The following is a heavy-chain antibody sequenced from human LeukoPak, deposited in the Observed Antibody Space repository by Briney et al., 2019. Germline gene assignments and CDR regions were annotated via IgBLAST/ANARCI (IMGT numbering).Heavy chain of an antibody. CDR3: ATAPSLRWYQFDS. D-gene: IGHD4-23*01. J-gene: IGHJ4*02. Sequence: GGSLRLSCAASGFSFSRFPMHWVRQAPGKGLEWVAVLSYDGSNKYYADSVKGRFTISRDNSNNTLYLQMNSLRAEDTAVYYCATAPSLRWYQFDSWGQGALVTVSS. CDR1: GFSFSRFP. V-gene: IGHV3-30-3*01. CDR2: LSYDGSNK.